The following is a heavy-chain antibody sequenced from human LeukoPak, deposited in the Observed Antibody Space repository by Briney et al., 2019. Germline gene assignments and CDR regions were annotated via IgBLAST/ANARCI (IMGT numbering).Heavy chain of an antibody. CDR3: ARDRPYYYDSSGSAFDI. CDR1: GFTFSSYA. Sequence: GGSLRLSCAASGFTFSSYAMHWVRQAPGKGLEWVAVISYDGSNKYYADSVKGRFTISRDNSKNTQYLQMNSLRAEDTAVYYCARDRPYYYDSSGSAFDIWGQGTMVTVSS. V-gene: IGHV3-30-3*01. CDR2: ISYDGSNK. D-gene: IGHD3-22*01. J-gene: IGHJ3*02.